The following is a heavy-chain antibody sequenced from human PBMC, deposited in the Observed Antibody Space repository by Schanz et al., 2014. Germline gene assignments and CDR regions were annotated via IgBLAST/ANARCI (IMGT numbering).Heavy chain of an antibody. CDR3: ARVRRRIATPSTPSFRNYYYYAMDV. CDR1: GFTISVYG. D-gene: IGHD6-13*01. CDR2: IWSDGSTK. V-gene: IGHV3-33*08. J-gene: IGHJ6*02. Sequence: VHLVESGGGLVKRGGSLRLSCAASGFTISVYGMHWVRQAPGKGPEWVAVIWSDGSTKYYADSVKGRFTVSRDSGQNSLYLQMNSLRAGDTSVYFCARVRRRIATPSTPSFRNYYYYAMDVWGQGTTVTVSS.